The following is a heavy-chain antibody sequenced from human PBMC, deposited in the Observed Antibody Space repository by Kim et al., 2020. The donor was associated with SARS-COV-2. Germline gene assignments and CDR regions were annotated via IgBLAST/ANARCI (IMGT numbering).Heavy chain of an antibody. J-gene: IGHJ6*02. Sequence: NYNPSTKSRVTISVDTSKNPFSLKLSSVTAADTAVYYCARDSSSWYGMDVWGQGTTVTVSS. CDR3: ARDSSSWYGMDV. V-gene: IGHV4-34*01. D-gene: IGHD6-13*01.